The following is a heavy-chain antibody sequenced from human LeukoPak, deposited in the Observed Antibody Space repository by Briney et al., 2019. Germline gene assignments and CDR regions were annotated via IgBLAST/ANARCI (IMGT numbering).Heavy chain of an antibody. CDR2: ILPDGRSK. Sequence: GGSLRLSCAASGFTSSNYPMHWVRQAPGKGLEWVAVILPDGRSKYYLNSVMGRFTISRDDSKDTLYLQMNSLRVKDTALYYCARAEHDSSGWYYFDHWDQGTLVTVSS. J-gene: IGHJ4*02. CDR3: ARAEHDSSGWYYFDH. V-gene: IGHV3-30-3*01. CDR1: GFTSSNYP. D-gene: IGHD6-19*01.